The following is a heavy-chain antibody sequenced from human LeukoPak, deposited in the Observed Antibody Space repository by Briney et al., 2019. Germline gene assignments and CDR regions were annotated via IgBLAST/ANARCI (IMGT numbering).Heavy chain of an antibody. J-gene: IGHJ4*02. Sequence: GASLRLSCAASGFTFSDYYMSWIRQAPVKGLERVSYISSSGNSTYYSDSVWGRFTISRDNAKNSLHLQMNSLRAEDTAVYYRAKEGGRRRYFDLWGQGTPATVSS. V-gene: IGHV3-11*04. CDR3: AKEGGRRRYFDL. CDR2: ISSSGNST. CDR1: GFTFSDYY. D-gene: IGHD3-16*01.